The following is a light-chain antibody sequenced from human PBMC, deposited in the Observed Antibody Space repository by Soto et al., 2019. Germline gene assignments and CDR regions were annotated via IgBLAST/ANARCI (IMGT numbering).Light chain of an antibody. CDR1: QSISSY. CDR2: AAS. Sequence: DIQMPLSPSSLSASLGDRVTITCLASQSISSYLNWYQQKPGKAPKLLIYAASSLQSGVPSRFSGSGSGTDFTLTISSLQPEDFATYYCQRSYSTPWTFGQGTKVDIK. J-gene: IGKJ1*01. CDR3: QRSYSTPWT. V-gene: IGKV1-39*01.